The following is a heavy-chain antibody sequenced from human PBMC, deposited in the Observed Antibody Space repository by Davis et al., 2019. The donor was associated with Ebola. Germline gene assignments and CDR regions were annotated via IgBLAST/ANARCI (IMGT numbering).Heavy chain of an antibody. CDR2: IYYSGST. CDR1: GGSISSYY. CDR3: ARLGVVTAINGDY. J-gene: IGHJ4*02. V-gene: IGHV4-59*01. Sequence: PSETLSLTCTVSGGSISSYYWSWIRQPPGKGLEWIGYIYYSGSTNYNPSLKSRVTISVDTSKNQFSLKLSSVTAADTAVYYCARLGVVTAINGDYWGQGTLVTVSS. D-gene: IGHD2-21*02.